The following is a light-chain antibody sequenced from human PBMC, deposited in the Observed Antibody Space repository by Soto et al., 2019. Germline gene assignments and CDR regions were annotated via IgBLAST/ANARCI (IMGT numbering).Light chain of an antibody. CDR1: QSVSGSY. V-gene: IGKV3-20*01. CDR3: QQYNTYPRT. CDR2: GAS. J-gene: IGKJ1*01. Sequence: EIVLTHSPGTLSVSPCERATLSFSASQSVSGSYLAWYQQKPGQAPRLLIYGASSRATGIPDRFSGSGSGTEFTLTIIGLQPEDFATFYCQQYNTYPRTFGQGTKVDNK.